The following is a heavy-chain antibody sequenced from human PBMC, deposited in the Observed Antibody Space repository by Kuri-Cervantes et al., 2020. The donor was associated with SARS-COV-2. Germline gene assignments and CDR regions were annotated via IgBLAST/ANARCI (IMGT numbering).Heavy chain of an antibody. V-gene: IGHV3-30*03. CDR1: GFTFSSYG. J-gene: IGHJ6*02. CDR2: ISYDGSNK. D-gene: IGHD1-7*01. Sequence: LSLTCAASGFTFSSYGMHWVRQAPGKGLEWVAVISYDGSNKYYADSVKGRFTISRDNSKNTLYLQMNSLRAEDTAVYYCARCSGITGTDFYYYYGMDVWGQGTTVTVSS. CDR3: ARCSGITGTDFYYYYGMDV.